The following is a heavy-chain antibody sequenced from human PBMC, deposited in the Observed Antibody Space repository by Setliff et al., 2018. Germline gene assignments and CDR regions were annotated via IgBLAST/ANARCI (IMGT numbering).Heavy chain of an antibody. CDR3: ASHPRVTIFGVVAFDY. V-gene: IGHV4-4*08. J-gene: IGHJ4*02. CDR2: IYTSGST. Sequence: SETLSLTCAVYGGSFSYYYWTWIRQPPGKGLEWIGYIYTSGSTYYNPSLKSRVTISVDTSQNQFSLKLSSVTAADTAAYYCASHPRVTIFGVVAFDYWGQGILVTVSS. D-gene: IGHD3-3*01. CDR1: GGSFSYYY.